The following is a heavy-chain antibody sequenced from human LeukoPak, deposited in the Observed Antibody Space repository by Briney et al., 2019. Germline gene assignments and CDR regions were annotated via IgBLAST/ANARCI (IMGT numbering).Heavy chain of an antibody. V-gene: IGHV4-39*01. CDR1: GGSISSSNYY. CDR3: ARLGYYYGMDV. CDR2: IFYSGST. J-gene: IGHJ6*02. Sequence: PSETLSLTCTVSGGSISSSNYYWGWIRQPPGKGLEWIGMIFYSGSTYYNPSLKSRVTISVDTSKNQFSLKVTSVTAADTAVYYCARLGYYYGMDVWGQGTTVSVSS.